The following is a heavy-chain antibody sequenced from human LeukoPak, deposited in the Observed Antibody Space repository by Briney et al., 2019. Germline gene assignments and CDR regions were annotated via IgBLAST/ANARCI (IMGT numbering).Heavy chain of an antibody. D-gene: IGHD2-21*01. CDR2: ISSGSTI. J-gene: IGHJ4*02. CDR3: ARGRLSSNF. CDR1: GVTFSTFE. V-gene: IGHV3-48*03. Sequence: GGSLRLSCAASGVTFSTFEVNWVRQAPGKGLEWVSFISSGSTIFYADSVKGRFTISRDNARNSLYLQMNSLRAEDTAVYYCARGRLSSNFWGQGTLVTVSS.